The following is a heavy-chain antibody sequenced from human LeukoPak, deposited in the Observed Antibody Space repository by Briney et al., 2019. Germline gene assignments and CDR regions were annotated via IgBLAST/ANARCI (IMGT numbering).Heavy chain of an antibody. V-gene: IGHV3-23*01. J-gene: IGHJ4*02. CDR3: AKDWGWELLIFDY. CDR2: ISGSGGST. CDR1: GFTLGDYA. Sequence: SGGSLRLSCTASGFTLGDYAMTWVRQAPGKGLEWVSAISGSGGSTYYADSVKGRFTISRDSSKNKLYLQMNSRRAEDTAVYYCAKDWGWELLIFDYWGQGTLVTVSS. D-gene: IGHD1-26*01.